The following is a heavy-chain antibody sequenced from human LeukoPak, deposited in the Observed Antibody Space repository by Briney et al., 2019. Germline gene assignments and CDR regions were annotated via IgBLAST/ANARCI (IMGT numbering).Heavy chain of an antibody. D-gene: IGHD3-10*01. CDR1: GYTFTSYY. CDR3: ARGPVYYYGSGSYPDY. J-gene: IGHJ4*02. Sequence: PGASVKVSCKASGYTFTSYYMHWVRQAPGQGLEWMGIINPSGGSTGYAQKFQGRVTMTRDMSTSTIYMELSSLRSEDTAVYYCARGPVYYYGSGSYPDYWGQGTLVTVSS. CDR2: INPSGGST. V-gene: IGHV1-46*01.